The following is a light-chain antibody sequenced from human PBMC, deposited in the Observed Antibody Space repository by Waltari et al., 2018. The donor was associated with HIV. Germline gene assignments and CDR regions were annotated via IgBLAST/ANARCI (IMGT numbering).Light chain of an antibody. CDR2: RNN. Sequence: QSVLTQPPSASATPGQRVTISCSGSSPTSGSNTVHWYRQLPGTAPKLLIYRNNQRPSGVPDRFSGSTAGTSASLVISGLQSEDEADYYCAAWDDSLKGGAFGTGTKVTVL. CDR1: SPTSGSNT. V-gene: IGLV1-44*01. CDR3: AAWDDSLKGGA. J-gene: IGLJ1*01.